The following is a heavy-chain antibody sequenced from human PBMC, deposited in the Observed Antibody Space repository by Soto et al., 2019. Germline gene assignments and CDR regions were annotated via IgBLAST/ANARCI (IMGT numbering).Heavy chain of an antibody. CDR2: IGYDGRKS. J-gene: IGHJ4*02. D-gene: IGHD3-22*01. Sequence: GGSLRLSCAGSGFTFSGNGMHWVRQAPGKGLEWVAFIGYDGRKSDYRDSVRGRFTVSRDNSRSILYLEMNSLRAEDTAVYHCARFAGSDSSGCFAYGGQGTKVTVPS. V-gene: IGHV3-33*01. CDR3: ARFAGSDSSGCFAY. CDR1: GFTFSGNG.